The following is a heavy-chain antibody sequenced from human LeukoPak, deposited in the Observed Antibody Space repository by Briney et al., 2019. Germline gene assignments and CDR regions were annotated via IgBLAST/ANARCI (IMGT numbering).Heavy chain of an antibody. CDR2: ISSSSSYI. CDR1: GFTFSTYS. Sequence: GSLRLSCAAYGFTFSTYSMNWVRQAPGKGLEWVSSISSSSSYIYYADSVKGRFTISRDNAKNSLYLQMNSLRAEDTAVYYCAKDGGGSSWFDYWGRGTLVSVSS. D-gene: IGHD6-13*01. V-gene: IGHV3-21*01. CDR3: AKDGGGSSWFDY. J-gene: IGHJ4*02.